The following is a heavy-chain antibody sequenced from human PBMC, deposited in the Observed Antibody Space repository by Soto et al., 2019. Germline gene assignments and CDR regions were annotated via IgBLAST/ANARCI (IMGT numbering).Heavy chain of an antibody. V-gene: IGHV4-30-4*01. D-gene: IGHD1-20*01. CDR1: GGSISSGDYY. Sequence: QVQLQESGPGLVKPSQTLSLTCTVSGGSISSGDYYWSWIRQPPGKGLEWIGYIYYSGSTYYNPSLKSRVTISVDTSKNQFSLKLSYVTAADTAVYYCARDRITGTNPNNWFDPWGQGTLVTVSS. J-gene: IGHJ5*02. CDR2: IYYSGST. CDR3: ARDRITGTNPNNWFDP.